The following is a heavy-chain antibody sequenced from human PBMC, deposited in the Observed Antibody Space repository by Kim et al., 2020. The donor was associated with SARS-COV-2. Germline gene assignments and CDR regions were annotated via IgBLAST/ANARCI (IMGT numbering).Heavy chain of an antibody. Sequence: SETLSLTCIVSGGSINTYYWSWIRQPPGKGLEWIGYFSYSGSTNYNPSLKSRVIISVDTSKNQFSLRLSSVTAADTAVYYCARGAGTVTTWNSGFDIWGQGTMVTVSS. CDR2: FSYSGST. J-gene: IGHJ3*02. D-gene: IGHD4-17*01. CDR1: GGSINTYY. V-gene: IGHV4-59*01. CDR3: ARGAGTVTTWNSGFDI.